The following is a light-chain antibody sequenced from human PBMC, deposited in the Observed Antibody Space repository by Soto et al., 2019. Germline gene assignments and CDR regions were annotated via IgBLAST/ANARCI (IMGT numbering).Light chain of an antibody. V-gene: IGKV3-20*01. CDR1: QCVSSSY. CDR3: QQYGSSLSWT. J-gene: IGKJ1*01. CDR2: GAS. Sequence: EIVLTQSPGTLSLSPGERATLSCRASQCVSSSYLAWYQQKPGQAPRLLIYGASSRSTGIPDRLSGSGSGTDFTLTISRLEPEDFAVYYCQQYGSSLSWTFGQGTKVDIK.